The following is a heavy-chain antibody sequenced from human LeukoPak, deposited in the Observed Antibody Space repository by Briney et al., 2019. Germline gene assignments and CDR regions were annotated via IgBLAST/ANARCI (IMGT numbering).Heavy chain of an antibody. Sequence: GSLRLSCTASGFTFSNAWMNWVRQAPGKGLEWVGYIYYSGSTNYNPSLKSRVTISVDTSKNQFSLKLSSVTAADTAVYYCARDGLYCSGGSCYSWFDPWGQGTLVTVSS. CDR1: GFTFSNAW. D-gene: IGHD2-15*01. V-gene: IGHV4-59*01. CDR3: ARDGLYCSGGSCYSWFDP. CDR2: IYYSGST. J-gene: IGHJ5*02.